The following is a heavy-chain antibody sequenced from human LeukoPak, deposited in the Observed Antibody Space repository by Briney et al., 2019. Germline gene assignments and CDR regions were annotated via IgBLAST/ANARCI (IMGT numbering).Heavy chain of an antibody. J-gene: IGHJ6*02. CDR2: IYHTTSA. Sequence: SETLSLTCTVSGASISSYYWSWIRQPPGKGLEWIGYIYHTTSANSNASLKSRVTISVDTSKNQFSLKLRSVTAADTAVYYCARVAYGSGSQTFYYYGMDVWGQGTTVTVSS. CDR1: GASISSYY. V-gene: IGHV4-59*01. D-gene: IGHD3-10*01. CDR3: ARVAYGSGSQTFYYYGMDV.